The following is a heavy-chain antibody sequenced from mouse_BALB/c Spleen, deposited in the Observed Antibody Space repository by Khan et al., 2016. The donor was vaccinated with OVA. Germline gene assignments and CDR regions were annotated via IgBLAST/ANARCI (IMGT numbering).Heavy chain of an antibody. CDR3: ARGNYYGYCFDY. J-gene: IGHJ2*01. D-gene: IGHD1-1*01. CDR2: ISYSDST. Sequence: EVQLQESGPGLVKPSQSLSLTCTVTGYSITSNYAWNWIRQFPGNKLEWMGYISYSDSTSYNPSLKSRISITRDTSQNQFFLQLNSVTTEDTTTYYCARGNYYGYCFDYWGQGTTLTVSS. CDR1: GYSITSNYA. V-gene: IGHV3-2*02.